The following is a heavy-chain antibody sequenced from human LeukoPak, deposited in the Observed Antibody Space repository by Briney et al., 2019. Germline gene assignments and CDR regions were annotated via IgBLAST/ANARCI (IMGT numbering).Heavy chain of an antibody. CDR3: ARLHDYGELRVWFDP. V-gene: IGHV3-66*01. CDR2: IYSGGST. Sequence: GGSLRLSCVASGLTVNRRYMSWVRQAPGKGLEWVSVIYSGGSTYYAGSVRGRFTISRDNARNSLYLQMNSLRAEDTGVYRCARLHDYGELRVWFDPWGQGTLVTVSS. J-gene: IGHJ5*02. CDR1: GLTVNRRY. D-gene: IGHD4-17*01.